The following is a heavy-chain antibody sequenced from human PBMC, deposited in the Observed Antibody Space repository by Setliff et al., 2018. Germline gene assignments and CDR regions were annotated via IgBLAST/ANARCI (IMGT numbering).Heavy chain of an antibody. J-gene: IGHJ6*03. D-gene: IGHD5-18*01. V-gene: IGHV3-7*03. Sequence: GSLRLSCAASGFTFSNYWMTWVRQAPGKGLERLANIKQDGSEIYSVDSVKGRFSNSRDNAKNSLYLQMNSLRAEDTAVYYCAKLVWLTTWYYMDVWGKGTTVTVSS. CDR2: IKQDGSEI. CDR3: AKLVWLTTWYYMDV. CDR1: GFTFSNYW.